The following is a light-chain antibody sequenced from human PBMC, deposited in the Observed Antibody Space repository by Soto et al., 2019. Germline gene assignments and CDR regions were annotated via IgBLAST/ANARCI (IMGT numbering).Light chain of an antibody. CDR1: QGISSY. Sequence: AIRMTQSPSSFSASTGDRVTITCRASQGISSYLAWYQQKPGKAPKLLIYAASTLQSGVPSRFSCSGSGTDFTLTISCLQSADFATYYCQQYYSYPPTFGGGTKVEIK. J-gene: IGKJ4*01. V-gene: IGKV1-8*01. CDR3: QQYYSYPPT. CDR2: AAS.